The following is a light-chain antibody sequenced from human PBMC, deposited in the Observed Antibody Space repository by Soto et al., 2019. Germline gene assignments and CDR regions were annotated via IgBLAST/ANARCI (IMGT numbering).Light chain of an antibody. J-gene: IGLJ2*01. CDR1: SSNIGNNY. CDR2: ENN. V-gene: IGLV1-51*02. CDR3: GTWDSSLSAVV. Sequence: QSVLTQPPSVSAAPGQKVTISCSGSSSNIGNNYVSWYQQLPGTAPKLLLYENNKLPSGIPDRFSGSKSGTSATLGITGLQTGDEGDYYCGTWDSSLSAVVFGGGTKLTVL.